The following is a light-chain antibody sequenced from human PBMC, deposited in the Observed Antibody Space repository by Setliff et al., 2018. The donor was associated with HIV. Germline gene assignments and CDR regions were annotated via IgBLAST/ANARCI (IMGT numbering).Light chain of an antibody. V-gene: IGLV2-23*01. CDR3: CSNTGSNTYV. CDR1: SSDVGRYNL. J-gene: IGLJ1*01. Sequence: QSVPPQPASVSGSPGQSITISCTGTSSDVGRYNLVSWYQQHPGKAPKLMIYQATTRPSGVSNRFSGSKSGNTASLTISGLQAEDEADYYCCSNTGSNTYVFGTGTKVTVL. CDR2: QAT.